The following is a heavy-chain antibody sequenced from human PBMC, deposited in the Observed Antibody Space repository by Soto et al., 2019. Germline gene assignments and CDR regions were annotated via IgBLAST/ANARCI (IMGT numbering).Heavy chain of an antibody. J-gene: IGHJ6*02. CDR1: DGSLSGYY. Sequence: KTSETLSLTCAVYDGSLSGYYWSWIRQPPGKGLEWIGEINHSGSPTYSPSLKSRVTISVDMSTNQFSLKLSSVTAADTAVYYCARGRGYSYGFTRARNYAMDVWGQGTTVTVS. CDR2: INHSGSP. CDR3: ARGRGYSYGFTRARNYAMDV. V-gene: IGHV4-34*01. D-gene: IGHD5-18*01.